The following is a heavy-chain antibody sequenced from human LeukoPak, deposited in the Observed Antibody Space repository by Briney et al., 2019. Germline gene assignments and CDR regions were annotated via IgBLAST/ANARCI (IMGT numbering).Heavy chain of an antibody. J-gene: IGHJ3*02. CDR2: IYHNGST. Sequence: SETLSLTCAVSGGSISSGGYSWSWIRQPPGKGLEWIGYIYHNGSTYYNPSLKSRVTISVDRSKNQFSLKLSSVTAADTAVYYCARGAYDYGDYGAFDIWGQGTMVTVSS. V-gene: IGHV4-30-2*01. CDR1: GGSISSGGYS. D-gene: IGHD4-17*01. CDR3: ARGAYDYGDYGAFDI.